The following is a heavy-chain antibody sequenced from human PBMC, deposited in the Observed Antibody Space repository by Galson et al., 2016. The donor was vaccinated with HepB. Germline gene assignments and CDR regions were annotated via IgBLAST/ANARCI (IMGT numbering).Heavy chain of an antibody. J-gene: IGHJ3*02. CDR3: AHTDYVDRDAFDI. Sequence: PALVKPTQTLTLTCTFSGFSLSTSGKGVGWIRQPPGKALEWLALIYWDDDQRYSPSLKSRLTITKDTSNNQVVLKMTNMDPVDKATYYFAHTDYVDRDAFDIWGQGTMVTVS. CDR1: GFSLSTSGKG. D-gene: IGHD4-17*01. CDR2: IYWDDDQ. V-gene: IGHV2-5*02.